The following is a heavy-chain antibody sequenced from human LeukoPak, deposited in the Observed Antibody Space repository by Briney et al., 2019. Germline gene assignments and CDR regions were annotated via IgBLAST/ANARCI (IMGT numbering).Heavy chain of an antibody. CDR2: INPNSGGT. J-gene: IGHJ4*02. V-gene: IGHV1-2*06. CDR3: ARDWSRIVVVVAPPGY. CDR1: GYTVTGYY. D-gene: IGHD2-15*01. Sequence: ASVKVSCKASGYTVTGYYMHGVRQAPGQGLEWVGRINPNSGGTNYAQKFQGRVTMTRDTSISTAYMELSRLRSDDTAVYYCARDWSRIVVVVAPPGYWGQGTLVTVSS.